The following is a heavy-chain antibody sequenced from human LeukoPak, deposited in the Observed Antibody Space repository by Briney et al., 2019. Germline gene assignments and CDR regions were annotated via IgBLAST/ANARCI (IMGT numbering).Heavy chain of an antibody. CDR1: GFIFSSYG. V-gene: IGHV3-30*02. CDR2: IRYDGSNT. CDR3: VGYGDNSGDWYFDL. J-gene: IGHJ2*01. D-gene: IGHD4-23*01. Sequence: GGSLRLSCAASGFIFSSYGMHWVRQAPGKGLEWVAFIRYDGSNTYYADSVKGRFTISRDNSKNTLYLQMNRLRAEDTAVYYCVGYGDNSGDWYFDLWGRGTLVTVSS.